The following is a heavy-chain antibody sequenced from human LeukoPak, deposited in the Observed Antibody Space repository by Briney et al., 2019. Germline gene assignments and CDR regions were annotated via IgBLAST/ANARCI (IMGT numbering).Heavy chain of an antibody. CDR3: ARGGYSGYDISDY. D-gene: IGHD5-12*01. V-gene: IGHV1-2*02. J-gene: IGHJ4*02. CDR2: ISPNSGGT. Sequence: ASVKVSCKASGYTFTGYYMHWVRQAPGQGLEWMGWISPNSGGTKYEQKFKDRVTMTRDTSITTAYMELSRLRSDDTAVYYCARGGYSGYDISDYWGQGTLVTVSS. CDR1: GYTFTGYY.